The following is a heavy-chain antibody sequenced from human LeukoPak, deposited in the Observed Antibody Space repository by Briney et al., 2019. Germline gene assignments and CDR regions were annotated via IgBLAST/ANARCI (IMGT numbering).Heavy chain of an antibody. CDR3: ARGPLTSWQQLVGNNWFDP. Sequence: GASVKVSCKASGYTFTGYYMHWVRQAPGQWLEWMGWINPNSGGTNYAQKFQGWVTMTRDTSISTAYMELSRLRSDDTAVYYCARGPLTSWQQLVGNNWFDPWGQGTLVTVSS. V-gene: IGHV1-2*04. D-gene: IGHD6-13*01. J-gene: IGHJ5*02. CDR2: INPNSGGT. CDR1: GYTFTGYY.